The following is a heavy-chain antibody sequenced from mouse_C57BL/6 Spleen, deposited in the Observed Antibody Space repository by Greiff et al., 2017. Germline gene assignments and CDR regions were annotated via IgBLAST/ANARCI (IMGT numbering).Heavy chain of an antibody. D-gene: IGHD1-1*01. J-gene: IGHJ1*03. Sequence: VQLQQSGPELVKPGASVKISCKASGYAFSSSWMNWVKQRPGTGLEWIGRIYPGDGDTNYNGKFKGKATLTADKSSSTAYMQLSSLTSEDSAVYFCARGVDYYGSPWYFDVWGTGTTVTVSS. CDR2: IYPGDGDT. CDR3: ARGVDYYGSPWYFDV. CDR1: GYAFSSSW. V-gene: IGHV1-82*01.